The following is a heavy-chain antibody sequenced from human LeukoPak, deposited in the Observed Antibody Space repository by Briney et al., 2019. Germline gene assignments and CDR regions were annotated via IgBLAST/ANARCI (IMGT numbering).Heavy chain of an antibody. D-gene: IGHD2-8*01. CDR2: IYHSGST. CDR1: GYSISSGYY. Sequence: SETLSLTYAVSGYSISSGYYWGWIRQPPGKGLEWIGSIYHSGSTYYNPSLKSRVTISVDTSRYQFSLKLSSVTAADTAVYYCSIGVPFDPWGQGTLVTVSS. J-gene: IGHJ5*02. V-gene: IGHV4-38-2*01. CDR3: SIGVPFDP.